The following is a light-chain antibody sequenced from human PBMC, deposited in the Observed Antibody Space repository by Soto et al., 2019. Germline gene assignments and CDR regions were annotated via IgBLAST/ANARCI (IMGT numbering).Light chain of an antibody. CDR2: EGS. CDR1: SPNVGVYKL. CDR3: CSYAGRNNLV. J-gene: IGLJ2*01. V-gene: IGLV2-23*01. Sequence: QSALTQPASVSGSPGQSITISCTGTSPNVGVYKLVSWYQQHPGKAPKLIIYEGSKRPSGVSNRFSGSKSGNAASLTISGLQAEDEADYHCCSYAGRNNLVFGGGTKLTVL.